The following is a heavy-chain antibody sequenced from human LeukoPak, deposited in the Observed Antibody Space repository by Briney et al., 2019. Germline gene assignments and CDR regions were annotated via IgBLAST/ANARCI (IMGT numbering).Heavy chain of an antibody. V-gene: IGHV3-48*03. CDR1: GFTFSSYE. J-gene: IGHJ4*02. Sequence: GGSLRLSCAASGFTFSSYEMNWVRQAPGKGLEWVSYISSSGSTIYYADSVKGRFTISRDNAKNSLYLQMNSLRAEDTAVYYCAGGDSGSYYFDYWAREPWSPSPQ. D-gene: IGHD1-26*01. CDR3: AGGDSGSYYFDY. CDR2: ISSSGSTI.